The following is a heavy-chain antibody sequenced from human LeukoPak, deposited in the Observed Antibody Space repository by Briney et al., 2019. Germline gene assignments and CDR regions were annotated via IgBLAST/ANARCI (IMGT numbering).Heavy chain of an antibody. Sequence: PGRSLRLSCAASGFTFSSYAMHWVRQAPGKGLEWVAVISYDGSNKYYADSVKGRFTISRDNSKNTLYLQMKSLRAEDTAVYYCARVFYSSGWYGNFDYWGQGTLVTVSS. CDR2: ISYDGSNK. CDR1: GFTFSSYA. J-gene: IGHJ4*02. V-gene: IGHV3-30*04. CDR3: ARVFYSSGWYGNFDY. D-gene: IGHD6-19*01.